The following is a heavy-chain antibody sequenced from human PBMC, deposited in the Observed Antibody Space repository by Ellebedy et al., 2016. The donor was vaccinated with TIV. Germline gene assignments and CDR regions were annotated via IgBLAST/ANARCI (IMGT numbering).Heavy chain of an antibody. CDR1: GYTFTSYY. J-gene: IGHJ6*02. V-gene: IGHV1-46*01. Sequence: ASVKVSCKASGYTFTSYYMHWVRQAPGQGLEWMGIINPSGGSTSYAQKFQGRVTMTRDTSTSTVSMELSSLRSEDTAVYYCARGYIVGATGSYYYGMDVWGQGTTVTVSS. CDR2: INPSGGST. D-gene: IGHD1-26*01. CDR3: ARGYIVGATGSYYYGMDV.